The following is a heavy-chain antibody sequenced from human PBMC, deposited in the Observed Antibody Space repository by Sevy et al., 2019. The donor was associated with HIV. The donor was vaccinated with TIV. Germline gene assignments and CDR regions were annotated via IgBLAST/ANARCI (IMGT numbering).Heavy chain of an antibody. CDR2: ISYDESK. V-gene: IGHV3-30*04. CDR1: EITFSTAI. Sequence: GGSLRLSCAASEITFSTAIIHWVRQAPGEGLEWVAAISYDESKYYADSVKGRLTISRDSSKNTVYLEMSSLRTEDTAVYYCAKEVGTSGRCGYFNYWGQGTLVTVSS. D-gene: IGHD6-19*01. CDR3: AKEVGTSGRCGYFNY. J-gene: IGHJ4*02.